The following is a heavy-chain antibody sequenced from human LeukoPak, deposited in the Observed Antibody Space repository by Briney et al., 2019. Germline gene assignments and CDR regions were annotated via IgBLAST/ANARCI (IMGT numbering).Heavy chain of an antibody. Sequence: SETLSLTCTVSGGSISSYYWSWIRQPAGKGLEWIGRIYTSGSTNYNPSLKSRVTMSVDTSKNQFSLKLSSVTAADTAVYYCARVIVVVPAAISAKYYYYMDVWGKGTTVTVSS. D-gene: IGHD2-2*01. CDR1: GGSISSYY. CDR2: IYTSGST. J-gene: IGHJ6*03. CDR3: ARVIVVVPAAISAKYYYYMDV. V-gene: IGHV4-4*07.